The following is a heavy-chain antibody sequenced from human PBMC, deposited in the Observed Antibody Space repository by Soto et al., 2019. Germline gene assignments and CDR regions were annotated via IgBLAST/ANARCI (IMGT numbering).Heavy chain of an antibody. J-gene: IGHJ6*02. D-gene: IGHD3-22*01. CDR2: ISGSGDGT. CDR1: GFTVNSHV. CDR3: TRSRGFGGMDV. Sequence: GGSLRLSCAASGFTVNSHVMSWVRQAPGKGLEWVSSISGSGDGTYYGDSVKGRFTISRDSSSSTVYLEMKNLRGEDTAVYFCTRSRGFGGMDVWGQGTTVTVSS. V-gene: IGHV3-23*01.